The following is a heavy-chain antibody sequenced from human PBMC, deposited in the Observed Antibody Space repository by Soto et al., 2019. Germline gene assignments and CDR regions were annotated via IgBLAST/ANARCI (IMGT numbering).Heavy chain of an antibody. CDR3: ARVGYCSAGSCYDHGMDV. D-gene: IGHD2-15*01. CDR2: ISDSSTTI. CDR1: GFTFSTYT. Sequence: GGSLRLSCAASGFTFSTYTMNWVRQAPGKGLEWVSYISDSSTTIHYADSVRGRFTISRDNVKNSLYLQMNSLRDEDTAVYYCARVGYCSAGSCYDHGMDVWGQGTTVTVSS. J-gene: IGHJ6*02. V-gene: IGHV3-48*02.